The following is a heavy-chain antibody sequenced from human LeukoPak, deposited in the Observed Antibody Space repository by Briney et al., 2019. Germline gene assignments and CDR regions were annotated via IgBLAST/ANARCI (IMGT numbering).Heavy chain of an antibody. J-gene: IGHJ4*02. Sequence: PGGSLRLSCAASGFTFSSYAMYWVRQAPGKGLEWVAVISYDGSDKFYADSVKGRFTISRDSSKNTLYLQMNSLRAEDTAVYYCVRGGRRTLVVVATKGGVDYWGQGTLVTVSS. CDR1: GFTFSSYA. CDR2: ISYDGSDK. CDR3: VRGGRRTLVVVATKGGVDY. V-gene: IGHV3-30*04. D-gene: IGHD2-15*01.